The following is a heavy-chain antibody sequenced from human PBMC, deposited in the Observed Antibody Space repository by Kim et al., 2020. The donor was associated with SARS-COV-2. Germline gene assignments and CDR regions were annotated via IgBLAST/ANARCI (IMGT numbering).Heavy chain of an antibody. CDR3: CSVVPAAPVRYYYGMDV. CDR1: GGTFSSYA. V-gene: IGHV1-69*13. Sequence: SVKVSCKASGGTFSSYAISWVRQAPGQGLEWMGGIIPIFGTANYAQKFQGRVTITADESTSTAYMELSSLRSEDTAVYYCCSVVPAAPVRYYYGMDVWGQGTTVTVSS. CDR2: IIPIFGTA. D-gene: IGHD2-2*01. J-gene: IGHJ6*02.